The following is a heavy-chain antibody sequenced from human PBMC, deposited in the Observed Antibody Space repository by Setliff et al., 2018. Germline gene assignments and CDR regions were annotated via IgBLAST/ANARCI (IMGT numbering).Heavy chain of an antibody. D-gene: IGHD6-19*01. Sequence: GGSLRLSCVASGSSFRSYAMSWVRQAPGKGLEWVSTLSGSGVSTYYLDSVKGRFTISRDNSKNTLYLQMNSLRAEDTAVYYCSTKGVPGTGGQGTLVTVSS. CDR2: LSGSGVST. CDR1: GSSFRSYA. J-gene: IGHJ4*02. V-gene: IGHV3-23*01. CDR3: STKGVPGT.